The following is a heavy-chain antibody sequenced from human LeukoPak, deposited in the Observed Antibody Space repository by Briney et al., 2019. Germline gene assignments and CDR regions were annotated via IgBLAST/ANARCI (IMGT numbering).Heavy chain of an antibody. J-gene: IGHJ4*02. Sequence: SETLSLTCTVSGGSISSSSYYWGWIRQPPGKGLEWIGSIYYSGNTYYNPSLKSRVTISIDTSKNQFSLKLSSVTAADTAVYXCARRSYARYYFDYWGQGTLVTVSS. CDR3: ARRSYARYYFDY. CDR1: GGSISSSSYY. CDR2: IYYSGNT. D-gene: IGHD2-2*01. V-gene: IGHV4-39*01.